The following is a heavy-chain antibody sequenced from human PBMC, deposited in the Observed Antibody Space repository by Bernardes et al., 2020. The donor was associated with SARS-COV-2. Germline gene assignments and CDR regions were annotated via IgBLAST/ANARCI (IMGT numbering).Heavy chain of an antibody. CDR1: GFTFRTSA. CDR3: AKGVFGLVILVTDY. J-gene: IGHJ4*02. Sequence: GGSLRLSCVASGFTFRTSAMTWVRQAPGKGLEWVSGISYSGDSTYYADSVKGRFTISRDNSKNTLFLQMNSLRGEDTAIYYCAKGVFGLVILVTDYWGQGTLVTGSS. CDR2: ISYSGDST. V-gene: IGHV3-23*01. D-gene: IGHD3-3*01.